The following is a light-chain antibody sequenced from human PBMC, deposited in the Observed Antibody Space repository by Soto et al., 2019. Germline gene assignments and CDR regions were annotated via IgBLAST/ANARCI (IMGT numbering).Light chain of an antibody. CDR3: QHYNSYSEA. CDR1: QSISSW. V-gene: IGKV1-5*03. CDR2: KAS. J-gene: IGKJ1*01. Sequence: DIQMPQSPSTLSASVGDRVTITCRASQSISSWLAWYQQKPGKAPKLLIYKASTLTSGVPSRFSGSGSGTEFTLTISSLQPDDFATYYCQHYNSYSEAFGQGTKVDIK.